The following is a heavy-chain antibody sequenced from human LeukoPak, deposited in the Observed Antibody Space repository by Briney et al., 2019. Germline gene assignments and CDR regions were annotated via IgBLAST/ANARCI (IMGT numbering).Heavy chain of an antibody. D-gene: IGHD3-10*01. Sequence: GGSLRPSCEGSTFIFSGHWMNWVRQTPGKGLEWVASIKEDGTERQYVDSVKGRFSISRDNTKGSLFLQMNSLRPEDTALYYCVKDMNPGGADVWGQGTTVTVSS. V-gene: IGHV3-7*03. CDR2: IKEDGTER. J-gene: IGHJ6*02. CDR1: TFIFSGHW. CDR3: VKDMNPGGADV.